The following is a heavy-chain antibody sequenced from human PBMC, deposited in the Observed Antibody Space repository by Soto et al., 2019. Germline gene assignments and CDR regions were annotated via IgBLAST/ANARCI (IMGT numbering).Heavy chain of an antibody. J-gene: IGHJ6*02. CDR2: ISYDGDYK. CDR1: GFNFGSYA. D-gene: IGHD2-15*01. Sequence: QGQLVESGGGVVYPGRSLRLSCAASGFNFGSYAFHWVRQPPGKGLEWVAVISYDGDYKYYRDSVKGRFTISRDKSRTTVYLQMNNLRPNDSGLYYCAREPAVVAPTVYQYGLDVWGPGTTVTVSS. CDR3: AREPAVVAPTVYQYGLDV. V-gene: IGHV3-30-3*01.